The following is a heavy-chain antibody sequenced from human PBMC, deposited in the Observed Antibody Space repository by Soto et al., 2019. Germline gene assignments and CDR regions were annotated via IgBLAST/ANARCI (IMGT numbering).Heavy chain of an antibody. CDR3: AKDLPLYSSGWYGYYFDY. J-gene: IGHJ4*02. D-gene: IGHD6-19*01. Sequence: GGSLRLSCAASGFTFSSYAMSWVRQAPGKGLEWVSAISGSGGSTYYADSVKGRFTISRDNSKNTLYLQMNSLRAEDTAVYYCAKDLPLYSSGWYGYYFDYWGQGTLVTVSS. V-gene: IGHV3-23*01. CDR2: ISGSGGST. CDR1: GFTFSSYA.